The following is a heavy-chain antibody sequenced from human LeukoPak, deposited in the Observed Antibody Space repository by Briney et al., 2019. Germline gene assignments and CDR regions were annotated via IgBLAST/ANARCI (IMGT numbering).Heavy chain of an antibody. J-gene: IGHJ4*02. D-gene: IGHD3-22*01. CDR3: ARGITMIVVDYFDY. CDR2: IYYSGCT. CDR1: GASISGSSYY. Sequence: SEPLSLTCTVSGASISGSSYYWGGIRQPPGKGLEWMGSIYYSGCTYYNPSLKSRVTISVDTSKNQFSLKLSSVTAADTAVYYCARGITMIVVDYFDYWGQGTLVTVSS. V-gene: IGHV4-39*01.